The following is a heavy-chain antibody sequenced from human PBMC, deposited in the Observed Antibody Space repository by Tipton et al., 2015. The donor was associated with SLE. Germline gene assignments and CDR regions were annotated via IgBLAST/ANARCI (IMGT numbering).Heavy chain of an antibody. CDR3: VRGSASGYFGMDV. CDR2: AYTSDST. J-gene: IGHJ6*02. CDR1: GDSISRGLYY. Sequence: TLSLTCTVSGDSISRGLYYWTWIRQPAGKTLEWIGRAYTSDSTNYSPSLKSRVTISVDRSNYHFSLRLASVTAADTAVYYCVRGSASGYFGMDVWDQGTTVTVSS. V-gene: IGHV4-61*02.